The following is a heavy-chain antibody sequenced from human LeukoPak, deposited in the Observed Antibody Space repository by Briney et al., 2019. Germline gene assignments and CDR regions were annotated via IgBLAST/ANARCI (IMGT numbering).Heavy chain of an antibody. CDR3: AKGLRYFVSAFDI. Sequence: GRSLRLSCAASGFTFDDYAMHWVRQAPGKGLEWVSGISWNSGSIGYADSVKGRFTISRDNAKNSLYLQMNSLRAEDMALYYCAKGLRYFVSAFDIWGQGTMVTVSS. CDR2: ISWNSGSI. CDR1: GFTFDDYA. J-gene: IGHJ3*02. D-gene: IGHD3-9*01. V-gene: IGHV3-9*03.